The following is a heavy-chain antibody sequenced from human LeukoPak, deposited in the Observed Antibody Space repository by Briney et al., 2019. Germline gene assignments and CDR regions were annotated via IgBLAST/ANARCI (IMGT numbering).Heavy chain of an antibody. CDR3: ARWKVECYDSSGSNWFDP. J-gene: IGHJ5*02. CDR1: GYTFTSYG. V-gene: IGHV1-2*06. CDR2: INPNSGGT. D-gene: IGHD3-22*01. Sequence: GASVKVSCKASGYTFTSYGISWVRQAPGQGLEWMGRINPNSGGTNYAQKFQGRVTMTRDTSISTAYMELSRLRSDDTAVYYCARWKVECYDSSGSNWFDPWGQGTLVTVSS.